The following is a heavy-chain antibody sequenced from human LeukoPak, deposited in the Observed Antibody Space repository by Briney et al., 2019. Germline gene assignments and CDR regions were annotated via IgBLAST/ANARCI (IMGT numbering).Heavy chain of an antibody. V-gene: IGHV3-23*01. Sequence: GGSLRLSCAASGFTFNNYAMTWVRQAPGKGLEWVSTISDSVSGGSTYYADSVKGRFTISRDNSRNTLYLQMNSLRAEDTAVYYCALNFGYSKYYGMDVWGQGTTVTVSS. CDR2: ISDSVSGGST. CDR1: GFTFNNYA. D-gene: IGHD6-13*01. J-gene: IGHJ6*02. CDR3: ALNFGYSKYYGMDV.